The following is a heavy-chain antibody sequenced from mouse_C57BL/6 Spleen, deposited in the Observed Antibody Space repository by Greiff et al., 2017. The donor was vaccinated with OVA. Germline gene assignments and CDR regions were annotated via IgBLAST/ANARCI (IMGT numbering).Heavy chain of an antibody. CDR3: TREGVWVYYYCSSYAMGY. Sequence: EVQLQESGAGLVKPGGSLKLSCAASGFTFSSYAMSWVRQTPEKRQEWVAYISSGGDYIYYADTVKGRFTISRDNARNTLYLQMSSLKSEDTAMYYCTREGVWVYYYCSSYAMGYWGQGTSVTVSS. D-gene: IGHD1-1*01. V-gene: IGHV5-9-1*02. J-gene: IGHJ4*01. CDR1: GFTFSSYA. CDR2: ISSGGDYI.